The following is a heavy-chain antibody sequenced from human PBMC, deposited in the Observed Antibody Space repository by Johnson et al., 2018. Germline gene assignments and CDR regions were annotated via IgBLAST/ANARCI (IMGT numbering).Heavy chain of an antibody. D-gene: IGHD3/OR15-3a*01. V-gene: IGHV4-39*07. Sequence: QVQLQESGPGLVKPSETLSLTCTVSGGSISSHSFYWGWIRQPQGKGLEWIGNIYYSGSTYYNPSLKSRVTISVDTSKNQFSLKLSSVTAADTAVYYCARAPVGFWTRGAFDIWGQGTMVTVSS. J-gene: IGHJ3*02. CDR1: GGSISSHSFY. CDR3: ARAPVGFWTRGAFDI. CDR2: IYYSGST.